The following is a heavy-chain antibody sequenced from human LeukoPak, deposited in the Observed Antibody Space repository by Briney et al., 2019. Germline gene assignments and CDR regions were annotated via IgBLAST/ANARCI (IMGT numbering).Heavy chain of an antibody. CDR2: MNPNSGNT. CDR1: GYTFTSYD. J-gene: IGHJ6*03. V-gene: IGHV1-8*01. D-gene: IGHD6-6*01. CDR3: ARGGKARLWYYMDV. Sequence: ASVKVSCKASGYTFTSYDINWVRQATGQGLEWMGWMNPNSGNTGYAQKFQGRVTMTRNTSISTAYTELSSLRSEDTAVYYCARGGKARLWYYMDVWGKGTTVTVSS.